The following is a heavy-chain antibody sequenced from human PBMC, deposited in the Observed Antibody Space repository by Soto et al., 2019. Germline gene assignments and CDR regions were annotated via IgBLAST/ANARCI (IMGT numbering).Heavy chain of an antibody. CDR3: ARGRYGDY. CDR1: GYIFTTYG. V-gene: IGHV1-18*01. D-gene: IGHD1-1*01. CDR2: ISSHNGNT. Sequence: QVHLVQSGAEVKKPGASVKVSCKGSGYIFTTYGITWVRQEPGQGLEWMGWISSHNGNTNYAQKLQGRVTVTRDKSSSTAYMELRNLRSDDPAVYYCARGRYGDYWGQGALVTVSS. J-gene: IGHJ4*02.